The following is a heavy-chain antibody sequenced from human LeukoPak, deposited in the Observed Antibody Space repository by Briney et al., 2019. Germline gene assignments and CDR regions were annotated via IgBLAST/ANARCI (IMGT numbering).Heavy chain of an antibody. CDR1: GGTFSSYT. Sequence: SVKVSFKASGGTFSSYTISWVRQAPGQGLEWMVRIIPILGIANYAQKFQGRVTITADKSTSTAYMELSSLRSEDTAVYYCAREAAYCGGDCLYYFDYWGQGTLVTVSS. CDR3: AREAAYCGGDCLYYFDY. V-gene: IGHV1-69*04. D-gene: IGHD2-21*01. J-gene: IGHJ4*02. CDR2: IIPILGIA.